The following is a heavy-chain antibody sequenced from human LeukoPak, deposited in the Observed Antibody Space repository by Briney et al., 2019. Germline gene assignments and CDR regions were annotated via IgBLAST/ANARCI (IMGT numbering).Heavy chain of an antibody. CDR3: ATYSSLNRREFQF. CDR2: IKTDGSEK. CDR1: GSIFRIYW. V-gene: IGHV3-7*01. J-gene: IGHJ1*01. D-gene: IGHD3-22*01. Sequence: GESRSLSCHGSGSIFRIYWMGWVRQAQGGGLQWVANIKTDGSEKYYVDSVKGRFTISRDNAKNSLYLQMNSLRAEDTAVYYCATYSSLNRREFQFWGQGTLLTVSS.